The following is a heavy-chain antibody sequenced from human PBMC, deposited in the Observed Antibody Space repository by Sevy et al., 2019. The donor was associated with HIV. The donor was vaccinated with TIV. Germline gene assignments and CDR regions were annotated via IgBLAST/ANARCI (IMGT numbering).Heavy chain of an antibody. V-gene: IGHV3-30-3*01. CDR2: ISYDGSNK. J-gene: IGHJ4*02. CDR3: ARDFAAAGTYYFDY. CDR1: GFTFSSYA. Sequence: GGSLRLSCAASGFTFSSYAMHWVRQAPGKGLEWVAVISYDGSNKYYADSVKGRFTISRDNSKNTLYLQMNSQRAEDTAVYYCARDFAAAGTYYFDYWGQGTLVTVSS. D-gene: IGHD6-13*01.